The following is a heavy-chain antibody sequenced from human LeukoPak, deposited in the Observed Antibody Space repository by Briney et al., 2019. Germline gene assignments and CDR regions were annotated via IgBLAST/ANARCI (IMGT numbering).Heavy chain of an antibody. Sequence: PSETLSLTCADSGGSISSSNWWNWVRQPPGKGLEWIGEIYHSGSTNYNPSLKSRVTISVDKSKNQFSLKLSSVTAADTAVYYCARVGAGNSGYYSSQYFDLWGRGTLVTVSS. J-gene: IGHJ2*01. V-gene: IGHV4-4*02. CDR2: IYHSGST. D-gene: IGHD3-22*01. CDR3: ARVGAGNSGYYSSQYFDL. CDR1: GGSISSSNW.